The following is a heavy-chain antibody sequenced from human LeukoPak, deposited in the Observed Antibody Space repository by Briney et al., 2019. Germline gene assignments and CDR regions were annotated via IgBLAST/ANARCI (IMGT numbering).Heavy chain of an antibody. CDR3: TTDYDCSYYYYFMDV. J-gene: IGHJ6*03. Sequence: SGGSLRLSCAASGFTFSNAWMGGVRQAPGEGLEWVGRIKSKTDGGTTDYAAPVKGRFTISRDDSKNTLYLQMNSLKTEDTAVYYCTTDYDCSYYYYFMDVWGKGTTVTVSS. CDR2: IKSKTDGGTT. CDR1: GFTFSNAW. D-gene: IGHD3-22*01. V-gene: IGHV3-15*01.